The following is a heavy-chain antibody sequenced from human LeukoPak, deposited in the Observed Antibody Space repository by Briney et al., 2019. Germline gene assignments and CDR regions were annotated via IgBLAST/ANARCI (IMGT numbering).Heavy chain of an antibody. CDR3: AKALTRWAFDI. V-gene: IGHV3-23*01. CDR1: GFTFSSYD. J-gene: IGHJ3*02. D-gene: IGHD3-16*01. CDR2: ISLSTDGT. Sequence: GGSLRLSCTASGFTFSSYDMSWVRQAPGKGLEWVSSISLSTDGTTYADSVKGRFTISTDNAKKTIYLQMDSLRVEDTAIYYCAKALTRWAFDIWGQGTMVTVSS.